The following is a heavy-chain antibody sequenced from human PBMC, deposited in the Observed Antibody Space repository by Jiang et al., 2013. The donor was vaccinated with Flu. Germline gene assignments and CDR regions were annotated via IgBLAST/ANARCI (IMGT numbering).Heavy chain of an antibody. CDR2: IYYSGST. Sequence: GSGLVKPSETLSLTCTVSGGSISSYYWSWIRQPPGKGLEWIGYIYYSGSTNYNPSLKSRVAISVDTSKNQFSLKLSSVTAADTAVYYCARDKPYCSSTSCYKVLDYWGQGTLVTVSS. CDR1: GGSISSYY. V-gene: IGHV4-59*01. CDR3: ARDKPYCSSTSCYKVLDY. D-gene: IGHD2-2*02. J-gene: IGHJ4*02.